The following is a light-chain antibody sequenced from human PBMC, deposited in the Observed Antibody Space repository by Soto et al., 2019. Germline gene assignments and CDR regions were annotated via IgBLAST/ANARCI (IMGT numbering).Light chain of an antibody. Sequence: EIVMTQSPATLSVSPGERATLSCRASQSVSSNLAWYQQKPGQAPRLLIYGASTRATAVPARFSGSGSGTEFTLTISSLQSEDSEFYYCQQHNNWPRTFGQGTKVDIK. CDR3: QQHNNWPRT. J-gene: IGKJ1*01. CDR2: GAS. CDR1: QSVSSN. V-gene: IGKV3-15*01.